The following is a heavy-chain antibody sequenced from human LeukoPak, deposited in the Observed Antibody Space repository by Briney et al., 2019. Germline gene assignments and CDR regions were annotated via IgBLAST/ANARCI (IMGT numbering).Heavy chain of an antibody. CDR1: GYSFTVYY. D-gene: IGHD1-1*01. Sequence: ASVKLSRTPSGYSFTVYYMHWVRHAPGQGLEWMGWIDTNTGATYYAQKVQGRVTISRDTSISTAYMELSSLRADDTAVYYCARDWKSGYWGQGTLVTVSS. V-gene: IGHV1-2*02. J-gene: IGHJ4*02. CDR2: IDTNTGAT. CDR3: ARDWKSGY.